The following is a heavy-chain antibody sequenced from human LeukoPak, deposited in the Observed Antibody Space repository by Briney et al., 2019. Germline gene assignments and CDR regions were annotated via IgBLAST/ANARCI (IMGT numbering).Heavy chain of an antibody. Sequence: PSETLSLTCTVSGXSISSSSYYWAWIRLPPGKGLEWIVSIFHGGSTSYNLSLKSRVATSVDTSKNQFSLKLSSVTAADTAVYYCARRAPGGAFDVWGQGTMVTVSS. CDR3: ARRAPGGAFDV. CDR1: GXSISSSSYY. CDR2: IFHGGST. J-gene: IGHJ3*01. D-gene: IGHD3-16*01. V-gene: IGHV4-39*01.